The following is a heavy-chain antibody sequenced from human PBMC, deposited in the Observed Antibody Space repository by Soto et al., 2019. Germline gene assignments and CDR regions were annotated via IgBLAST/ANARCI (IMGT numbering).Heavy chain of an antibody. CDR1: GDSFANVINS. V-gene: IGHV4-30-4*01. CDR2: IYDGGTT. Sequence: QVQLQGSGPRLVKPSQTLSLTCTVSGDSFANVINSWSGSGQPQDKGLEWIGHIYDGGTTYSNPSLKSRVTVSIDTSKNQFSLQLSSMSAADTAVYYCTRGPSGDKVDYWGQGTLVTVSS. D-gene: IGHD7-27*01. CDR3: TRGPSGDKVDY. J-gene: IGHJ4*02.